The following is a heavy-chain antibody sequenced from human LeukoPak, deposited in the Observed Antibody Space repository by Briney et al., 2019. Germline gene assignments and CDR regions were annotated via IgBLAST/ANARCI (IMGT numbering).Heavy chain of an antibody. D-gene: IGHD3-10*01. J-gene: IGHJ4*02. CDR1: GFIFSRYW. V-gene: IGHV3-74*01. CDR3: ARGPSVLGAIDN. CDR2: INNDGSTT. Sequence: PGGSLRLSCAASGFIFSRYWMHWVRQVPGKELVWVSRINNDGSTTNSADSVKGRFTISRDNAKDTLYLQMDSLRAEDTAIYYCARGPSVLGAIDNWGQGTLVAVSS.